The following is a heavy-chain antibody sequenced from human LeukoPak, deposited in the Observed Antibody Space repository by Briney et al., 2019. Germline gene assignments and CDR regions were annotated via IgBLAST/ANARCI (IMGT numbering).Heavy chain of an antibody. J-gene: IGHJ4*02. V-gene: IGHV3-23*01. CDR1: GFTFSSYA. CDR2: ISASGGTT. CDR3: AKERMTTTSFDY. Sequence: GGSLRLSCAASGFTFSSYAMSWFRQAPGKGLEWVSDISASGGTTHYADSVKGRFTISRDNSKNTLYLQMNSLRAEDTAVYYCAKERMTTTSFDYWGQGTLVTVSS. D-gene: IGHD4-11*01.